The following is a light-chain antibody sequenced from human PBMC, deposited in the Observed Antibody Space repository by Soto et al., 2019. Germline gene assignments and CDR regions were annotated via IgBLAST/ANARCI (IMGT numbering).Light chain of an antibody. Sequence: DIVMTQSPDSLAVSLGERATINCKSSQSVFSSYYNKNFLAWFQQKPGQPPKLLIYWASTRQSGVPARFSGSGSGTDFTLTISSLQAEDVAVYYCQQYHSDPITFGQGTRLENK. CDR3: QQYHSDPIT. J-gene: IGKJ5*01. CDR1: QSVFSSYYNKNF. V-gene: IGKV4-1*01. CDR2: WAS.